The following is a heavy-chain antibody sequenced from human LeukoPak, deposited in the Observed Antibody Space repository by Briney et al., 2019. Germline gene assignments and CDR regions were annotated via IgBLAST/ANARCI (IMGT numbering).Heavy chain of an antibody. D-gene: IGHD2-2*01. V-gene: IGHV3-48*03. CDR1: GVSFSSYE. Sequence: GGSLRLSCAPSGVSFSSYEMNWVRQAPGKGLEWVSYISSSGGTIYYADSVKGRFTIPRDNAKNSLFLQMNSLRAEDTAVYYCVRVVNQLPYSWGQGALVTASS. CDR3: VRVVNQLPYS. CDR2: ISSSGGTI. J-gene: IGHJ4*02.